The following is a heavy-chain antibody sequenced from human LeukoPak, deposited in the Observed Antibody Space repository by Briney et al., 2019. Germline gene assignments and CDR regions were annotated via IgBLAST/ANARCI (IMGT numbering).Heavy chain of an antibody. D-gene: IGHD3-22*01. J-gene: IGHJ4*02. V-gene: IGHV3-30-3*01. CDR2: ISYDGSNK. Sequence: GGSLRLSCAASGFTFSSYAMHWVRQAPGKGLEWVAVISYDGSNKYYADSVKGRFTISRDNSKNTLYLQMNSLRAEDTAVYYCARDRTNYYDSSGLDYRGQGTLVTVSS. CDR1: GFTFSSYA. CDR3: ARDRTNYYDSSGLDY.